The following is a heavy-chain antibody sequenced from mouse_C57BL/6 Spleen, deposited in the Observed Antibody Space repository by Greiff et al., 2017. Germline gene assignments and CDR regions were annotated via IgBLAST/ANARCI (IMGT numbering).Heavy chain of an antibody. J-gene: IGHJ1*03. CDR3: ARSLYYYGSSPNWYFDV. CDR2: IFPGSGST. V-gene: IGHV1-75*01. Sequence: QVQLQQSGPELVKPGASVKISCKASGYTFTDYYINWVKQRPGQGLEWIGWIFPGSGSTYYNEKFKGKATLTVDKSSSTASMLLSSLTSEDSAVYFCARSLYYYGSSPNWYFDVWGTGTTVTVSS. CDR1: GYTFTDYY. D-gene: IGHD1-1*01.